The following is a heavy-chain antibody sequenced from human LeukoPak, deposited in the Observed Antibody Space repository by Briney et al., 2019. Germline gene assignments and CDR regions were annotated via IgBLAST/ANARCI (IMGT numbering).Heavy chain of an antibody. J-gene: IGHJ4*02. Sequence: GGTLRLSCAASGFTFSDYAMTWVRQAPGKGLEWVSGISGRGGSTYYADSVKGRFTISRDNSKNTLYLQMNSLRAEDTAVYYCAKTGAVLIVYFFDSWGQGALVTVSS. D-gene: IGHD2-15*01. CDR1: GFTFSDYA. CDR3: AKTGAVLIVYFFDS. V-gene: IGHV3-23*01. CDR2: ISGRGGST.